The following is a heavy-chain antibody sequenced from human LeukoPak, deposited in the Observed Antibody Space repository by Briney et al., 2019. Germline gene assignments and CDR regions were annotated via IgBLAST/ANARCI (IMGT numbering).Heavy chain of an antibody. V-gene: IGHV4-61*01. CDR2: IYYSGST. Sequence: SETLSLTCTVSGGSVSSGTYYWSWIRQPPGKGLEWIGYIYYSGSTNYNPSLKSRVTISIDTSKNQFSLKLSSVTAADTAVYYCARISQGYYFDYWGQGTLVTVSS. CDR1: GGSVSSGTYY. J-gene: IGHJ4*02. CDR3: ARISQGYYFDY.